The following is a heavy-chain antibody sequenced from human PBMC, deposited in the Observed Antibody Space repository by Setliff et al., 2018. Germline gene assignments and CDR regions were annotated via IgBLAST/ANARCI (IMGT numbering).Heavy chain of an antibody. Sequence: GASVKVSCKASGYTFTSYGFSWVRQAPGQGLEWMGWISVYNGKTKYAQKFQGRVTMTTDTSTRTAYMELRSLRSDDTAVYYCARVTIAVAGYFDFWGQGTLVTVSS. D-gene: IGHD6-19*01. V-gene: IGHV1-18*01. CDR3: ARVTIAVAGYFDF. CDR2: ISVYNGKT. CDR1: GYTFTSYG. J-gene: IGHJ4*02.